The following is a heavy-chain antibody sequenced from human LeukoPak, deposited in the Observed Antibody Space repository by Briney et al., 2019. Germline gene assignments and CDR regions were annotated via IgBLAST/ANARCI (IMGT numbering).Heavy chain of an antibody. V-gene: IGHV1-46*01. Sequence: ASVKVSCKASGYTFTNYYIHWVRQAPGQGLDWMGTINPSVGTTRSAQGRVTLTRDTSISTAYMELNRLRFDDTAMYYCTRGEYSNGYPYRLDSWGQGTLVTVSS. D-gene: IGHD3-16*01. J-gene: IGHJ4*02. CDR3: TRGEYSNGYPYRLDS. CDR1: GYTFTNYY. CDR2: INPSVGTT.